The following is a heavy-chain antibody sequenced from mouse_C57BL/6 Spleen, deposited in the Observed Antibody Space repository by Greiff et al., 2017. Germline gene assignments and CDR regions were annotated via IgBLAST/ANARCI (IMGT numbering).Heavy chain of an antibody. V-gene: IGHV1-64*01. D-gene: IGHD1-1*01. Sequence: QVQLQQPGAELVKPGASVKLSCKASGYTFTSYWMHWVKQRPGQGLEWIGMIHPNSGSTNYNEKFKSKATLTVDKSSSAAYLQLSSLTSEDSAVYYCANYYGSIPFAYWGQGTLVTVSA. CDR3: ANYYGSIPFAY. CDR2: IHPNSGST. J-gene: IGHJ3*01. CDR1: GYTFTSYW.